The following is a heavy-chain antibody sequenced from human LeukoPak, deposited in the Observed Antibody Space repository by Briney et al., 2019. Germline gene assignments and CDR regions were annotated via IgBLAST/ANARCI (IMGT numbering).Heavy chain of an antibody. CDR2: ISAYNGNT. J-gene: IGHJ5*02. Sequence: GASVKVSCKASGYTFTSYGISGVRQAPGQGLEGMGWISAYNGNTNYAHKLQGRVTMTTHTPTSTAYMELRRMRSDETAVYYCAREREDSSGWYGFDPWGQGTLVTVSS. CDR1: GYTFTSYG. V-gene: IGHV1-18*04. D-gene: IGHD6-19*01. CDR3: AREREDSSGWYGFDP.